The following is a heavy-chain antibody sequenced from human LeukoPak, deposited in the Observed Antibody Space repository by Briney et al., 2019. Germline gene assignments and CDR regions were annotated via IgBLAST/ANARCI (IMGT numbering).Heavy chain of an antibody. V-gene: IGHV3-30*02. D-gene: IGHD1-26*01. CDR2: IRYDGSNK. Sequence: GGSLRLSCAASGFTFSRYGVHWVRQAPGKGLEWVAFIRYDGSNKYYADSVKGRFTISRDNSKNTLYLQMNSLRAEDTAVYYCAKDPRSTTYFDYWGQGTLVTVSS. J-gene: IGHJ4*02. CDR3: AKDPRSTTYFDY. CDR1: GFTFSRYG.